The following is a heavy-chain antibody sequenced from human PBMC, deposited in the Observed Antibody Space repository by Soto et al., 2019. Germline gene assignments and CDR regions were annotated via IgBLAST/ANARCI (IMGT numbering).Heavy chain of an antibody. CDR3: AKDRGRTPWHFHL. D-gene: IGHD2-15*01. V-gene: IGHV3-23*01. Sequence: EVQVLESGGGLVQPGGSLRLSCAASGFTFSNYAMSWVRQAPGKGLEWVSGMSDSGIRTYYADSVKGRFTIFRDNSKNTLFLQMNSLRAEDTALYYCAKDRGRTPWHFHLWGRGTPVTVSS. CDR2: MSDSGIRT. CDR1: GFTFSNYA. J-gene: IGHJ2*01.